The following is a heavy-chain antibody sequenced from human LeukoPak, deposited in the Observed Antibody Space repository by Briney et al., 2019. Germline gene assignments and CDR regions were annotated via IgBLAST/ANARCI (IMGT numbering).Heavy chain of an antibody. Sequence: SETLSLTCAVDGGSFSNYYWSWIRQPPGKGLEWIGEINRNGSTNYNPSLKSRVTISIDTSKNQFSLRLNSVTAADTAVYYCARGSLYSGGYYYPRLLDYWGQGTLVTVSS. CDR1: GGSFSNYY. CDR2: INRNGST. D-gene: IGHD3-22*01. V-gene: IGHV4-34*01. CDR3: ARGSLYSGGYYYPRLLDY. J-gene: IGHJ4*02.